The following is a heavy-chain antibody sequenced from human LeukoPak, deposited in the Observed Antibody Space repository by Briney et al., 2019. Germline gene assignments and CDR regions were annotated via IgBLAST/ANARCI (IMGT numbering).Heavy chain of an antibody. CDR3: AKDRTRVEGVTVWAFDI. V-gene: IGHV3-23*01. CDR2: IRDSGDST. Sequence: SGGSLRLSCAASGFTFRTYAMSWVRQAPGKGLEWVTAIRDSGDSTYYADSVKGRFTISRDNSKNTLYLQMNNLRAEDTAVYYCAKDRTRVEGVTVWAFDIWGQGTMVTVSS. CDR1: GFTFRTYA. D-gene: IGHD3-10*01. J-gene: IGHJ3*02.